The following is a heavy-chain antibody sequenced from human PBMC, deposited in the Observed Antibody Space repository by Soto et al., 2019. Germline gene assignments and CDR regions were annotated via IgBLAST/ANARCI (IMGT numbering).Heavy chain of an antibody. CDR2: VYYSGST. D-gene: IGHD6-13*01. J-gene: IGHJ4*02. CDR3: ARGADGYFDY. V-gene: IGHV4-59*01. CDR1: GGSISSYY. Sequence: SETLSLTCTVSGGSISSYYWSRIRQPPGKGLEWIGYVYYSGSTNYNPSLKGRVTISVDTSKNQFSLKLSSVTAADTAVYYCARGADGYFDYWGQGALVNVSS.